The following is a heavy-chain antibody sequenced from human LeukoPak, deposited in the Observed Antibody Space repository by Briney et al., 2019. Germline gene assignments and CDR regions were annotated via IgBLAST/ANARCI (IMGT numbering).Heavy chain of an antibody. CDR2: IKQDGSEK. CDR1: GFTFSSFW. J-gene: IGHJ4*02. Sequence: PGGSLRLSCAASGFTFSSFWMTWVRQAPGKGLEWVANIKQDGSEKYYVDSVMGRFTISRDNATNSLYLQMNSLRAEDTAVYYCARDLNYFDYWGQGTLVTVSS. CDR3: ARDLNYFDY. V-gene: IGHV3-7*01.